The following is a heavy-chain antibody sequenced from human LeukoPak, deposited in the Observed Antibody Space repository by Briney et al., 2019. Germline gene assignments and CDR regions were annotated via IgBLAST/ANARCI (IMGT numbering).Heavy chain of an antibody. D-gene: IGHD6-13*01. V-gene: IGHV1-8*01. CDR3: ARESEVAAAEYYYYGMDV. Sequence: EASVKVSCKASGYTFTSYDINWVRQATGQGLEWMGWMNPNSGNTGYAQKFQGRVTMTRNTSISTAYMELSSLRSEDTAVYYCARESEVAAAEYYYYGMDVWGQGTTATVSS. J-gene: IGHJ6*02. CDR1: GYTFTSYD. CDR2: MNPNSGNT.